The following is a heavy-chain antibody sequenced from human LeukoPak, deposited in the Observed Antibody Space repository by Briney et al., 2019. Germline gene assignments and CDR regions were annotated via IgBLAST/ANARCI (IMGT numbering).Heavy chain of an antibody. CDR3: ARDPYNWFDP. V-gene: IGHV4-59*01. Sequence: SSETLSLTCTVSGGSISSYYWSWIRQPPGKGLEWIGYIYYSGSTNYNPSLKSRVTISVDTSKNQFSLKLSSVTAADTAVYYCARDPYNWFDPWGQGTLVAVSS. CDR2: IYYSGST. J-gene: IGHJ5*02. CDR1: GGSISSYY.